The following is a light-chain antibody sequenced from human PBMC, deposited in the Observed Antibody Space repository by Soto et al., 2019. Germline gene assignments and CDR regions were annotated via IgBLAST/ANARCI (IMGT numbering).Light chain of an antibody. Sequence: QSALTQPSSVSGSPGQSITISCTGTSSDVGGYNYVSWYQHHPGKAPKLMIYEVSNRPSGVSNRFSGSKSGNTASMTISGLQAEDEADYYCSSYTSSSTYVFGTGTTVTAL. V-gene: IGLV2-14*01. CDR3: SSYTSSSTYV. CDR2: EVS. J-gene: IGLJ1*01. CDR1: SSDVGGYNY.